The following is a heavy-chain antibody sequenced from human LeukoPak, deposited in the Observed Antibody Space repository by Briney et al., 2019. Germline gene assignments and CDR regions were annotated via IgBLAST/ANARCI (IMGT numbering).Heavy chain of an antibody. J-gene: IGHJ4*02. D-gene: IGHD3-22*01. CDR1: GYTFTDYY. CDR3: ARVGYYESSGYYEY. V-gene: IGHV1-2*06. Sequence: ASVKVSCKASGYTFTDYYMHWVRQAPGQGLEWMGRINPNSGGTNYAQKFQGRITMTRDTSISTVYMELSRLRSDDTAVYYCARVGYYESSGYYEYWGQGTLVTVSS. CDR2: INPNSGGT.